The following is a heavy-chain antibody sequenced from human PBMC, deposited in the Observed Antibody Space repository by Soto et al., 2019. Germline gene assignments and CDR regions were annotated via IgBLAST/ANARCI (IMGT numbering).Heavy chain of an antibody. D-gene: IGHD6-13*01. J-gene: IGHJ4*02. V-gene: IGHV3-30-3*01. CDR1: GFTFSSYA. Sequence: GGSLRLSCAASGFTFSSYAMHWVRQAPGKGLEWVAVISYDGSNKYYADSVKGRFTISRDNSKNTLYLQTNSLRAEDTAVYYCASGIAAADAFDYWGQGTLVTVSS. CDR3: ASGIAAADAFDY. CDR2: ISYDGSNK.